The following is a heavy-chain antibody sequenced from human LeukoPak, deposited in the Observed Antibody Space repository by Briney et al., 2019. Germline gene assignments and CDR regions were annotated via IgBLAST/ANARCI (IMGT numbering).Heavy chain of an antibody. V-gene: IGHV3-73*01. D-gene: IGHD1-1*01. CDR2: IRGKADSYAT. J-gene: IGHJ4*02. Sequence: GGSLRLSCAASGLTFSDSIIHWVRQASGKGLEWVGRIRGKADSYATGYAASVKGRFIVSRDESRNTAYLQMNSLTTEDTALYYCSRQLSGTGATDYWGQGTLVTVSS. CDR3: SRQLSGTGATDY. CDR1: GLTFSDSI.